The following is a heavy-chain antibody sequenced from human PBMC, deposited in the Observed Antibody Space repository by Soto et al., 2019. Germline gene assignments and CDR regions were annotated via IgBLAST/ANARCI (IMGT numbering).Heavy chain of an antibody. V-gene: IGHV3-11*01. D-gene: IGHD2-15*01. CDR1: GFTFSDHY. Sequence: LRLSCAASGFTFSDHYMSWIRQAPGKGLEWVSYISSSGSTIYYVDSVKGRFTISRDNAKNSLYLQMNSLRAEDTAVYYCARDPRATRPKPLDYWGQGTLVTVSS. CDR2: ISSSGSTI. CDR3: ARDPRATRPKPLDY. J-gene: IGHJ4*02.